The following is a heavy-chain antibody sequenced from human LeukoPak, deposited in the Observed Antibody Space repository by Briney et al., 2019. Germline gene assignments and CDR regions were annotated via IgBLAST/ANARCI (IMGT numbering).Heavy chain of an antibody. Sequence: GGSLRLSCAASGFTFRAYAMSWVRQAPGKGLEWVSGISDSGSSTNYADSVKGRFTISRDNSKNTLYLQMNSLKAEDTALYYCAKISVGTTTGGPFDYWGQGTLVIASS. CDR3: AKISVGTTTGGPFDY. CDR2: ISDSGSST. D-gene: IGHD1-26*01. J-gene: IGHJ4*02. V-gene: IGHV3-23*01. CDR1: GFTFRAYA.